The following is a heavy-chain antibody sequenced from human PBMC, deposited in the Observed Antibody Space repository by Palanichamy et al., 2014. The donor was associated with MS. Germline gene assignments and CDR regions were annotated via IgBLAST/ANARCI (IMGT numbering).Heavy chain of an antibody. J-gene: IGHJ6*02. Sequence: QVQLVQSGAEVKEPGASVRVSCKASGYTFSSYGISWARQAPGQGLEWMGWISTYNGNTKYAQKFQDRVTMTTDTSTTTAHMDLRSLRSDDSAVYFCARDIGPVPGDYYYGLDVWGQRTTVTVSS. D-gene: IGHD3-10*01. CDR3: ARDIGPVPGDYYYGLDV. CDR1: GYTFSSYG. CDR2: ISTYNGNT. V-gene: IGHV1-18*04.